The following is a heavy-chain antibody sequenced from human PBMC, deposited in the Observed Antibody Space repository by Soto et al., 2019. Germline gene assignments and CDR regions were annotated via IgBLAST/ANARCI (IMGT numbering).Heavy chain of an antibody. CDR3: VREGGGRYSPGSFDL. CDR1: GFTFNNYA. D-gene: IGHD6-19*01. V-gene: IGHV3-23*01. J-gene: IGHJ3*01. CDR2: ISGSGGSA. Sequence: EVQLLESGGGLVRPGESLRLSCTTSGFTFNNYAMNWVRQAPGKGLEGVSVISGSGGSAYYADSVQGRFTISRDNSRNTLYVQMNSLRAEDTAIYSCVREGGGRYSPGSFDLWGRGTKVTVSS.